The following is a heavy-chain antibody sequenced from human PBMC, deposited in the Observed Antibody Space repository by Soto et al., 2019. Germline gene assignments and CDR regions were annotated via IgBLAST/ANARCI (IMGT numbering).Heavy chain of an antibody. CDR1: GYTLTSYA. CDR3: ARDSSGWELDWFDP. J-gene: IGHJ5*02. D-gene: IGHD1-26*01. CDR2: INAGNGNT. V-gene: IGHV1-3*01. Sequence: SSVKVSCKASGYTLTSYAMHWVSQDPGQRLEWMGWINAGNGNTKYSQKFQGRVTITRDTSASTAYMELSSLRSEDTAVYYCARDSSGWELDWFDPWGQGTLVTVSS.